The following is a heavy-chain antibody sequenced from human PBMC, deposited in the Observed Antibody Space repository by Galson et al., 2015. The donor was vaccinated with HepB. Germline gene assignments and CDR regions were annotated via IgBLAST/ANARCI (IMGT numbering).Heavy chain of an antibody. J-gene: IGHJ4*02. CDR2: ISPSGTNI. CDR3: ARAYRQISGWYWDS. V-gene: IGHV3-21*01. D-gene: IGHD6-19*01. Sequence: SLRLSCAASGFIFSSYTMKWVRQAPGRGLEWVSSISPSGTNIYDAVSVKGRFTISRDNAKSSLYLRMNSLRAEDTAVYYCARAYRQISGWYWDSWGQGTMVTVSS. CDR1: GFIFSSYT.